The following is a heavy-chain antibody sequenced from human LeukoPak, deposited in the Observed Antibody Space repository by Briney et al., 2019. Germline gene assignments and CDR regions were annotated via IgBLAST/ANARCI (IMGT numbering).Heavy chain of an antibody. CDR3: ARDLRSFYGDYVVRYFDY. Sequence: SETLSLTCTVSGGSISSSSYYWGWIRQPPGKGLEWIGSIYYSGSTYYNPSLKSRVTISVDTSKNQFSLKLSSVTAADTAVYYCARDLRSFYGDYVVRYFDYWGQGTLVTVSS. CDR2: IYYSGST. J-gene: IGHJ4*02. D-gene: IGHD4-17*01. CDR1: GGSISSSSYY. V-gene: IGHV4-39*07.